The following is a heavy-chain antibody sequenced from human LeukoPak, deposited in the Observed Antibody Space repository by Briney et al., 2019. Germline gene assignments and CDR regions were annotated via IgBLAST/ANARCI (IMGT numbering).Heavy chain of an antibody. J-gene: IGHJ6*03. CDR3: TRGTYGDYLYYYYYMDV. D-gene: IGHD4-17*01. CDR2: IRSTAYGGTT. V-gene: IGHV3-49*03. CDR1: GFTFGDYA. Sequence: PGRSLRLSCTGSGFTFGDYAMSYLRQPPGKGLEWVGFIRSTAYGGTTEYAASVKARFTISRDDSKSIAYLQMNSLKTEDTAVYYCTRGTYGDYLYYYYYMDVWGKGTTVTVSS.